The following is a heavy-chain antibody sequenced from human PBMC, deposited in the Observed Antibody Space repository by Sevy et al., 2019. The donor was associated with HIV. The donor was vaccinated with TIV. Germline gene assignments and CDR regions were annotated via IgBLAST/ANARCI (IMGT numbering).Heavy chain of an antibody. CDR3: ATGLGKSDFDY. D-gene: IGHD7-27*01. J-gene: IGHJ4*02. Sequence: GGYLRLSCAASGFTLSNAWMSWVRQAPGKGLEWVGRIKSKTDGGTRDLAAPVKGRITISRDDSTNTLYLQMNSLKIEDTGVYYCATGLGKSDFDYWGQGTLVTVSS. CDR2: IKSKTDGGTR. V-gene: IGHV3-15*01. CDR1: GFTLSNAW.